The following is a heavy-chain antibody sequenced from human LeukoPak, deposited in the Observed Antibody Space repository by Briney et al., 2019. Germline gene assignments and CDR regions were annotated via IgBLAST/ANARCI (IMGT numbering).Heavy chain of an antibody. Sequence: PGGSLRPSCAASGPSFSNYDMHWVRQAPGKGLEWVAFIRYDGSNKYYGDSVKGRFTISRDNSKNTLYLQMNSLRAEDTAVYYCAKYDIWGQGTLVTVSS. V-gene: IGHV3-30*02. CDR2: IRYDGSNK. J-gene: IGHJ3*02. CDR1: GPSFSNYD. CDR3: AKYDI.